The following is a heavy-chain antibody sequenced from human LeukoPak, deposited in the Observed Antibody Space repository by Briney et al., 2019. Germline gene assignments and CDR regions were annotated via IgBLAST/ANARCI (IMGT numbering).Heavy chain of an antibody. D-gene: IGHD5-18*01. Sequence: GGSLRLSCAASGFTFSSYAMSWVRQAPGKGLEWVGRIKSKTDGGTTDYAAPVKGRFTISRDDSKNTLYLQMNSLKTEDTAVYYCTTGSVDTAMVTSPYYYYYMDVWGKGTTVTVSS. CDR1: GFTFSSYA. CDR2: IKSKTDGGTT. CDR3: TTGSVDTAMVTSPYYYYYMDV. V-gene: IGHV3-15*01. J-gene: IGHJ6*03.